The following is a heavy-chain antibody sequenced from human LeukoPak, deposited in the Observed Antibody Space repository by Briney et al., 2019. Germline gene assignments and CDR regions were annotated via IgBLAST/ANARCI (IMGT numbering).Heavy chain of an antibody. J-gene: IGHJ4*02. CDR1: GYTFTGYY. CDR2: INPNSGGT. CDR3: ARGGYYDSSGYYYVFDY. Sequence: GASVKVSCKASGYTFTGYYMHWVRQAPGQGLEWMGWINPNSGGTNYAQKFQGRVTMTRDTSISTAYMELSRLRSDDTAVYYCARGGYYDSSGYYYVFDYWGQGTLVTVSS. V-gene: IGHV1-2*02. D-gene: IGHD3-22*01.